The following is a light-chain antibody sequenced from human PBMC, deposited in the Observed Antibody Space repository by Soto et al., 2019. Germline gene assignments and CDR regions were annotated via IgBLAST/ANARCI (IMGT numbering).Light chain of an antibody. CDR3: CSYAGGATYV. V-gene: IGLV2-23*02. Sequence: QSVLTQPASVSGSPGQSITISCTGTISDVGTYHLVSWFQQHPGKAPKLMIFEVSERPSGVSNRFSGSKSGNAASLTISGLQAEDEADYYCCSYAGGATYVFGTGTKLTVL. J-gene: IGLJ1*01. CDR1: ISDVGTYHL. CDR2: EVS.